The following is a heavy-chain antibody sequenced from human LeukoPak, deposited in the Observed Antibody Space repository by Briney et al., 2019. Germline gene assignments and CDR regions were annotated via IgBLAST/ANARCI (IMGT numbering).Heavy chain of an antibody. V-gene: IGHV4-59*08. CDR2: IYYSGST. D-gene: IGHD3-22*01. Sequence: SETLSLTCTVSGASISSYYWSWIRQPPGKGLEWIGYIYYSGSTNYNPSLKSRVTISVDTSKNQFSLKLRSVTAADTAVYYCARGVDSSGYQYKGFDPWGQGTLVTVSS. J-gene: IGHJ5*02. CDR3: ARGVDSSGYQYKGFDP. CDR1: GASISSYY.